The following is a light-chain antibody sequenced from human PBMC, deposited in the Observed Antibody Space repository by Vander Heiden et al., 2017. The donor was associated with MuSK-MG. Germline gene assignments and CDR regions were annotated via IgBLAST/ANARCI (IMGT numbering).Light chain of an antibody. Sequence: EIVLTQSPATLSLSPGERATLSCRASQSVSSYLAWYQQKPGQAPRLLIYDASNRATGIPARFSGSGSGTDFTLTISSLEPEDFAGYCGQQRSNWPAAITFGQGTRLEIK. J-gene: IGKJ5*01. CDR3: QQRSNWPAAIT. V-gene: IGKV3-11*01. CDR2: DAS. CDR1: QSVSSY.